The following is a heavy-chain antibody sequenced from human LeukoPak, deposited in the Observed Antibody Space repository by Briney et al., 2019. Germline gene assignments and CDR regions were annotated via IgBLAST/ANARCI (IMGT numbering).Heavy chain of an antibody. V-gene: IGHV3-7*01. CDR1: GFTFSSYW. J-gene: IGHJ6*03. D-gene: IGHD3-16*01. Sequence: GGSLRLSCAASGFTFSSYWMSWVRQAPGKGLEWVANIKQDGSEKYYVDSVKGRFTISRDNAKNSLYLQMNSLRAEDTAVYYCARCFFGDYYYMDVWGKGTTVTIS. CDR3: ARCFFGDYYYMDV. CDR2: IKQDGSEK.